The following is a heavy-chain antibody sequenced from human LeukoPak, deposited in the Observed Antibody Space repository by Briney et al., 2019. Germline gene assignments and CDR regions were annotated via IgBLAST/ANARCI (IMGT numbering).Heavy chain of an antibody. D-gene: IGHD2-15*01. Sequence: PGGSLRLSCAASGFTFSSYSMNWVRQAPGKGLEWVSSISSSSSYIYYADSVKGRFTISRDNAKNSLYLQMNSLRAEDTAVYYCARDWDCSGGSCYREFDYWGQGTLVTVSS. CDR3: ARDWDCSGGSCYREFDY. V-gene: IGHV3-21*01. CDR1: GFTFSSYS. J-gene: IGHJ4*02. CDR2: ISSSSSYI.